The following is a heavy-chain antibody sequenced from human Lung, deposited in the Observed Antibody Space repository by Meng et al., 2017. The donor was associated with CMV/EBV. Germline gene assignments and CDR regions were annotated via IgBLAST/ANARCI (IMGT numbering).Heavy chain of an antibody. D-gene: IGHD3-3*01. V-gene: IGHV1-2*02. CDR3: AGDKGWSDDDV. CDR2: INLNSGGT. CDR1: GYTFTDYY. Sequence: QVQLVQSGAEVKKPGASLKLSCKASGYTFTDYYIHWVRQAPGQGLEWMGWINLNSGGTHDSQNFQGRVTMATNTSISTAYMELSRLTSDDTAVYYCAGDKGWSDDDVWGQGTLVTVSS. J-gene: IGHJ4*02.